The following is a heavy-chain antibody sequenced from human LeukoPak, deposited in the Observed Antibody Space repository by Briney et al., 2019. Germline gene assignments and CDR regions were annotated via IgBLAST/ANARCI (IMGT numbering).Heavy chain of an antibody. CDR1: GGTFSSYA. CDR2: IIPIFGTA. D-gene: IGHD3-3*01. J-gene: IGHJ4*02. CDR3: ATEGYDFWRGRFDY. V-gene: IGHV1-69*13. Sequence: GASVKVSCKASGGTFSSYAISWVRQAPGQGLEWMGGIIPIFGTANYAQKFQGRVTITADESTSTAYMELSSLRSEDTAVYYCATEGYDFWRGRFDYWGQGTLVTVSS.